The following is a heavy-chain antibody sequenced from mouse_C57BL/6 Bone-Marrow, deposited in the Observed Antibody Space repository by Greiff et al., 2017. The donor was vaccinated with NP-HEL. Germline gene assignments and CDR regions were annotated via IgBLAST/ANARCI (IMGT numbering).Heavy chain of an antibody. CDR2: IYPGDGDT. CDR1: GYAFSSSW. J-gene: IGHJ4*01. Sequence: VQLQQSGPELVKPGASVKISCKASGYAFSSSWMNWVKQRPGKGLEWIGRIYPGDGDTNYNGKLKGKATLTADKSSRPAYMPLSSLTTEDAAVYFSARMAGEYAVGYWGQGASVTVSS. V-gene: IGHV1-82*01. CDR3: ARMAGEYAVGY.